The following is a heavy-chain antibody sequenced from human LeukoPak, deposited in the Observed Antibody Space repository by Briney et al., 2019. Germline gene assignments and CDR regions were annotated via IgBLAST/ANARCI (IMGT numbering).Heavy chain of an antibody. CDR2: IYYSGST. J-gene: IGHJ4*02. D-gene: IGHD3-22*01. V-gene: IGHV4-30-4*01. CDR1: GGSISSGDYY. Sequence: PSETLSLTCTVSGGSISSGDYYWSWIRQPPGKGLEWIGYIYYSGSTYYNPSLKSRVTISVDTSKNQFSLKLSSVTAADTAVYYCARDQVRSDSSGYYYDYWGQGTLVTVSS. CDR3: ARDQVRSDSSGYYYDY.